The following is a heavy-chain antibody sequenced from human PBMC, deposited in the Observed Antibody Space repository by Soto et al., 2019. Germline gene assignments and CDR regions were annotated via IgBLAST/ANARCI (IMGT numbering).Heavy chain of an antibody. V-gene: IGHV4-31*03. Sequence: TLSLTCTVSGGSISSGGYYWSWIRQHPGKGLEWIGYIYYSGSTYYNPSLKSRVTISVDTSKNQFSLKLSSVTAADTAVYYCARESAPIYYYDSSGYYSYFDYWGQGTLVTVSS. CDR1: GGSISSGGYY. D-gene: IGHD3-22*01. J-gene: IGHJ4*02. CDR2: IYYSGST. CDR3: ARESAPIYYYDSSGYYSYFDY.